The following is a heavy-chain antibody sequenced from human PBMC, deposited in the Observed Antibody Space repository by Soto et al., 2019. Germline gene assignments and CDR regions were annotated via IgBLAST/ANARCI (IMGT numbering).Heavy chain of an antibody. CDR2: VSASNGKT. CDR3: AREAFGVQASWFDP. CDR1: GYIFTTYS. Sequence: QIQLVQSGSEVRMPGASVKVSCKASGYIFTTYSITWVRQAPGQGLERMGWVSASNGKTNYAQKFEDRVTMTTDTSTTTAYMELRSLRSDDTSVYYCAREAFGVQASWFDPWGQGTLVTVSS. V-gene: IGHV1-18*01. D-gene: IGHD3-10*01. J-gene: IGHJ5*02.